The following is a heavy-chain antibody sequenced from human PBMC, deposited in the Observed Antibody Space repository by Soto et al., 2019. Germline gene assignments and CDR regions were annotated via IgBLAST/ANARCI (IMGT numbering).Heavy chain of an antibody. CDR1: GGSIISNNW. D-gene: IGHD7-27*01. Sequence: QVQLQESGPGLVKPSGTLSLTCGVSGGSIISNNWWTWVRQSPGKGLEWIGEIYHSGRTKYNPSLKGRVSISIDTSKNQFSLKVNSVTAADTAVYYCATCQLGEYYYAMDVWGQATTVTVSS. J-gene: IGHJ6*02. CDR3: ATCQLGEYYYAMDV. V-gene: IGHV4-4*02. CDR2: IYHSGRT.